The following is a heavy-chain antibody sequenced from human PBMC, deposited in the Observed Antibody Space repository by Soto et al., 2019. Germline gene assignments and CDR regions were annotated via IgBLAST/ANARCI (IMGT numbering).Heavy chain of an antibody. CDR3: ARRFRYDSSGYYFDS. J-gene: IGHJ4*02. CDR2: ILPMFGTP. CDR1: GGTFRSYA. V-gene: IGHV1-69*01. Sequence: QVQLVQSGAEVKKPGSSVKVSCKASGGTFRSYAYSWVRPAPGQGLEWMGGILPMFGTPNYAQKFQGRVTISADESTSTAYMELSSLRSEDTAVYYCARRFRYDSSGYYFDSWGQGTLVTVSS. D-gene: IGHD3-22*01.